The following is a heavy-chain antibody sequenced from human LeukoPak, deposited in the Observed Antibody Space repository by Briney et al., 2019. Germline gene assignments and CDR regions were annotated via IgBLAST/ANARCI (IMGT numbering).Heavy chain of an antibody. CDR1: GFTFSSYG. Sequence: GRSLRLSCAAPGFTFSSYGMHWVRQAPGKGLEWVAVIWYDGSNKYYADSVKGRFTISRDNSMNTLYLQMNSLRAEDTAVYYCAKCLGYSYGPSDYWGQGTLVTVSS. J-gene: IGHJ4*02. CDR3: AKCLGYSYGPSDY. D-gene: IGHD5-18*01. V-gene: IGHV3-33*06. CDR2: IWYDGSNK.